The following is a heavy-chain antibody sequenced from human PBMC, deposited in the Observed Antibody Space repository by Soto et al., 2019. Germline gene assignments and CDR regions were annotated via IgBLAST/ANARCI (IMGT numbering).Heavy chain of an antibody. CDR2: ISGSGST. V-gene: IGHV4-4*07. Sequence: SETLSLTCSVSDGSMNSYYWSWIRQPAGKGLEWIGRISGSGSTNYNPSLKSRVTMSVDTSKGQFSLNLRSVTAADTAVYYCASSGYSGYFAWGQGTLVTVSS. CDR3: ASSGYSGYFA. J-gene: IGHJ5*02. CDR1: DGSMNSYY. D-gene: IGHD5-12*01.